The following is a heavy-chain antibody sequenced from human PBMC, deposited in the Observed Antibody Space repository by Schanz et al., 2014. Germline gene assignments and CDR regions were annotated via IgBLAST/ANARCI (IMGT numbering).Heavy chain of an antibody. CDR3: ARDRDQWDGNYLDY. Sequence: QVHLVQSGAEVKKPGASVKVSCRASGYTFRSYGINWVRQAPGQGLEWMGWIGGSDGNTNFAQKFQGRVTMTTDTSTSTVYMELRSLTSDDSAVYYCARDRDQWDGNYLDYWGQGTLVTVSS. CDR1: GYTFRSYG. V-gene: IGHV1-18*01. J-gene: IGHJ4*02. CDR2: IGGSDGNT. D-gene: IGHD1-26*01.